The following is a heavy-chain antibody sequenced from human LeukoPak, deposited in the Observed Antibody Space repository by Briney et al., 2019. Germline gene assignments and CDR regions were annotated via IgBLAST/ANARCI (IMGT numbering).Heavy chain of an antibody. CDR2: IWHDASNK. Sequence: GRSLRLSCAASGFTFSSYGMHWVRQAPGKGLEWVAVIWHDASNKYYADSVKGRFTISRDNSKNTLDLQMNSLRAEDTAVYYCARAATNYYDSSGLDYWGQGTLVTVSS. CDR3: ARAATNYYDSSGLDY. J-gene: IGHJ4*02. CDR1: GFTFSSYG. D-gene: IGHD3-22*01. V-gene: IGHV3-33*01.